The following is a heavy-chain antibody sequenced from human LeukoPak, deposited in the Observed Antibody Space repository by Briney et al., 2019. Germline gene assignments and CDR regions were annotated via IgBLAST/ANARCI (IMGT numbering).Heavy chain of an antibody. CDR3: AKDWAITFGGVDQEDAFDI. D-gene: IGHD3-16*01. CDR1: GFTFSSYA. J-gene: IGHJ3*02. V-gene: IGHV3-23*01. Sequence: PGGSLRLSCAASGFTFSSYAMSWVRQAPGKGLEWVSAISGSGGSTYYADSVKGRFTISRDNSKNTLYLQMNSLRAEDTAVYYCAKDWAITFGGVDQEDAFDIWGQGTMVTVSS. CDR2: ISGSGGST.